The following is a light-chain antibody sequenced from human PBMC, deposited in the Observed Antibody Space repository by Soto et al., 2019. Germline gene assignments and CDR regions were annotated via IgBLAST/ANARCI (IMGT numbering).Light chain of an antibody. CDR1: SSNIGAHYG. CDR3: QSYDISLSNSV. J-gene: IGLJ2*01. CDR2: DNN. V-gene: IGLV1-40*01. Sequence: QSVLTQSPSVSGAPGQRVTISCAGSSSNIGAHYGVHWYQQFPGTAPKLLIYDNNNRPSGVPDRFSGSKSGTSASLAITGLQAEDEADYYCQSYDISLSNSVFGGGTKLTVL.